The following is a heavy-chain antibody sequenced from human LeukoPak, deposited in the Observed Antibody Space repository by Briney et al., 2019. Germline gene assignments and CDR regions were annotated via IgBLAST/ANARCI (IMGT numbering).Heavy chain of an antibody. V-gene: IGHV1-69*05. D-gene: IGHD3-3*01. CDR3: ARSPLSDFWSGYYDKYNWFDP. Sequence: SVKVSCKASGGTFSSYAISWVRQAPGQGLEWMGGIIPIFGTANYAQKFEGRVTITTDESTSTAYMELSSLRSEDTAVYYCARSPLSDFWSGYYDKYNWFDPWGQGTLVTVSS. CDR1: GGTFSSYA. CDR2: IIPIFGTA. J-gene: IGHJ5*02.